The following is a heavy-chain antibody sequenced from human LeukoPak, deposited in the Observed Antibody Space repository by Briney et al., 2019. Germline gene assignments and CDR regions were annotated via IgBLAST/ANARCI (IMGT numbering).Heavy chain of an antibody. CDR1: GFTFSSYS. Sequence: GGSLRLSCAASGFTFSSYSMNWVRQAPGKGLEWVSSISSSSSYIYYADSVKGRFTISRDNAKNSLYLQMNSLRAEDTAVYYCARDILAARFVNWFDPWGQGTLVTVSS. CDR2: ISSSSSYI. V-gene: IGHV3-21*01. CDR3: ARDILAARFVNWFDP. D-gene: IGHD6-6*01. J-gene: IGHJ5*02.